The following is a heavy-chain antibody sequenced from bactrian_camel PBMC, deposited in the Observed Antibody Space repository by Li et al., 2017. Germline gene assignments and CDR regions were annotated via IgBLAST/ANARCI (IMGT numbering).Heavy chain of an antibody. CDR3: ARVRGVVAVGFVDY. D-gene: IGHD6*01. V-gene: IGHV3-2*01. J-gene: IGHJ4*01. Sequence: VQLVESGGGLVQPRGSLRLSCGAFGFTFSLYYMSWVRQAPGKGLEWVAAIRSDGSNTVYTDSVKGRFTISRDNAKNTVDLQMNSLKPDDTAVYSCARVRGVVAVGFVDYWGQGTQVTVS. CDR2: IRSDGSNT. CDR1: GFTFSLYY.